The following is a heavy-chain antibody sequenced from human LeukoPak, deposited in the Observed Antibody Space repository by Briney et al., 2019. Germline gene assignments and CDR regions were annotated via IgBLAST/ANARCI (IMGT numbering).Heavy chain of an antibody. CDR1: GYSISSGYY. Sequence: SQTLSLTCTVSGYSISSGYYWGWIRQPPGKGLEWIGSIYHSGSTYYNPSLKSRVTISVDTSKNQFSLKLSSVTAADTAVYYCAAVLLWFGELSDDAFDVWGQGTMVTVSS. CDR3: AAVLLWFGELSDDAFDV. D-gene: IGHD3-10*01. V-gene: IGHV4-38-2*02. CDR2: IYHSGST. J-gene: IGHJ3*01.